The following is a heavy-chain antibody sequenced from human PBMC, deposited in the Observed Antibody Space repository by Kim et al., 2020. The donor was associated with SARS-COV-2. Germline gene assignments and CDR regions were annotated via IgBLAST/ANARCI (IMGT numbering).Heavy chain of an antibody. V-gene: IGHV4-61*01. CDR1: GGFVSSGSYF. CDR2: IYYSGST. Sequence: SETLSLTCTVSGGFVSSGSYFWGWIRQPPGKGLEWIGYIYYSGSTNSNPSLKSRVTMSLATSENQFSLKVRSVTAADTAVYYCARAPNDFWSGYPYYFDYWGQGTLVTVSS. D-gene: IGHD3-3*01. J-gene: IGHJ4*02. CDR3: ARAPNDFWSGYPYYFDY.